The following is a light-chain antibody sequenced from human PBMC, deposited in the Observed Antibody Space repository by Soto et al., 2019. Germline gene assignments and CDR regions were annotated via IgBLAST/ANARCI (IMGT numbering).Light chain of an antibody. CDR2: KAS. CDR3: QQYNSYSLT. J-gene: IGKJ4*01. V-gene: IGKV1-5*03. CDR1: ESISSW. Sequence: DIQMTQSPSTLSASVGERATITCRASESISSWLAGYQQKPGKAPKLLIYKASSLESGVPSRFSGSGSGTEFTLTISSLQTDDFATYYCQQYNSYSLTFGGGTKVEIK.